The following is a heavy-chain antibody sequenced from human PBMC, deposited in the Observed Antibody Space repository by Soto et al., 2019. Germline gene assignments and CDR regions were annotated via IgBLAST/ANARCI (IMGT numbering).Heavy chain of an antibody. V-gene: IGHV3-74*01. Sequence: DVQLVESGGGVVQPGGSLRLSCAASGLSFNIYWMHWVRQVPGKGLVWLARINSDGSHTIYVDSVKGRFTISRDNAKNTVLLQMDSRGGEDTGVYYCAGGMAGLDVWGQGTTVTVSS. CDR2: INSDGSHT. CDR1: GLSFNIYW. J-gene: IGHJ6*02. CDR3: AGGMAGLDV.